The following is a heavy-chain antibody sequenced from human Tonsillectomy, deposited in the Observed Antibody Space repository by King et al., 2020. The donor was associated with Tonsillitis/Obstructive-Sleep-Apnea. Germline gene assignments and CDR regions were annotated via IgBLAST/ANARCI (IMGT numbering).Heavy chain of an antibody. CDR1: GGSISSGGYY. Sequence: VQLQESGPGLVKPSQTLSLTCTVSGGSISSGGYYWSWIRQHPGKGLEWIGYIYYSGSTYYSPSLNSRVTISVDTSKNQFSLELSSVTAADTAVYYCASEVTTGAFDYWGQGTLVTVSS. D-gene: IGHD4-17*01. J-gene: IGHJ4*02. V-gene: IGHV4-31*03. CDR2: IYYSGST. CDR3: ASEVTTGAFDY.